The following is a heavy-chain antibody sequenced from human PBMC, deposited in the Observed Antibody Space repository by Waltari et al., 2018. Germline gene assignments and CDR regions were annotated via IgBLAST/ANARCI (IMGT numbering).Heavy chain of an antibody. CDR3: ARAQDSSGYY. V-gene: IGHV4-39*07. Sequence: QLQLQESGPGLVKPSETLSLTCTVSGGSISSSRYYWGWIRQPPGKGLEWIGSIYYSGSTYYNPSLKSLVTISVDTSKNQFSLKLSSVTAADTAVYYCARAQDSSGYYWGQGTLVTVSS. J-gene: IGHJ4*02. D-gene: IGHD3-22*01. CDR2: IYYSGST. CDR1: GGSISSSRYY.